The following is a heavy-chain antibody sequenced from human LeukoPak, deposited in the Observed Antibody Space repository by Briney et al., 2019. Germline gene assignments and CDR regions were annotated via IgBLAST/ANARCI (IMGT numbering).Heavy chain of an antibody. V-gene: IGHV4-4*09. CDR1: GGSISNAY. D-gene: IGHD4-11*01. J-gene: IGHJ4*02. CDR3: AKSYFDYSTYYSYYFNL. Sequence: SETLSLTCTVSGGSISNAYWSWIRQPPGRGLEWIGYIYPSGSTSYHPSLKSRVTISVDTSKNHVALNLSSVTAADTAVYYCAKSYFDYSTYYSYYFNLWGQGALVTVSS. CDR2: IYPSGST.